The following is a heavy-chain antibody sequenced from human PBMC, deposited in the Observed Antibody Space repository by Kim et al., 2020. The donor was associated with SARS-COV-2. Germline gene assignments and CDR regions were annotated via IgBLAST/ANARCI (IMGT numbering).Heavy chain of an antibody. CDR3: VTGATGFDY. V-gene: IGHV1-24*01. Sequence: DAEDVETVYPQEFQGRVTMTEDTSTDTAYMEVTSLRSEDTAVYYCVTGATGFDYWGQGTLVTFSS. D-gene: IGHD3-10*01. J-gene: IGHJ4*02. CDR2: DAEDVET.